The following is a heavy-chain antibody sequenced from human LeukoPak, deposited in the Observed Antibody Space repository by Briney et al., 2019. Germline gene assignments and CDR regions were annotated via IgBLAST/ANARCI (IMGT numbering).Heavy chain of an antibody. J-gene: IGHJ3*02. D-gene: IGHD1-1*01. CDR1: GYTFTSYG. V-gene: IGHV1-18*01. CDR3: ARAKTLEPSPSNAFDI. CDR2: ISAYNGNT. Sequence: ASVKVSCKASGYTFTSYGYNWVRQAPGQGLEWMGWISAYNGNTKFAQMFQDRVTMTTVTSTSTAYMELRSLTLDDTAVYYCARAKTLEPSPSNAFDIWGQGTMVTVSS.